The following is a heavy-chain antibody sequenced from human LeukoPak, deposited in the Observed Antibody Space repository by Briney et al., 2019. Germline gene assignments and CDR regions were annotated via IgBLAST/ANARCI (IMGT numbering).Heavy chain of an antibody. CDR3: AKAGGNSFFDY. Sequence: PGGSLRLSCAASGFTFSSYAMSWVRQGPGKGLEWVSAINPGGGSTYYADSVKGRFTISRDNSKNTLYLQMNSLRAEDTAVYYCAKAGGNSFFDYWGQGTLVTVSS. J-gene: IGHJ4*02. V-gene: IGHV3-23*01. CDR2: INPGGGST. D-gene: IGHD1-7*01. CDR1: GFTFSSYA.